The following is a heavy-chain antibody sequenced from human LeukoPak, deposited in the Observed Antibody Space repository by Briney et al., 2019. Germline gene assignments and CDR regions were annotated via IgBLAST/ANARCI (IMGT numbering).Heavy chain of an antibody. J-gene: IGHJ4*02. D-gene: IGHD6-25*01. CDR1: GGSVSSTNW. Sequence: SETLSLTCGVPGGSVSSTNWWTWIRQPPGKGLEWIGEVHLDGRTNFNPSLKSRLTMSVDLSENHVSLKLTSVTAADTAVYYCAREGGFYRPLDYSGQGTLVTVSS. CDR2: VHLDGRT. CDR3: AREGGFYRPLDY. V-gene: IGHV4-4*02.